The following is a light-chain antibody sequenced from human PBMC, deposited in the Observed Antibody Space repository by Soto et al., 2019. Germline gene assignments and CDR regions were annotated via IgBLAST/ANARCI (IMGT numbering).Light chain of an antibody. CDR3: QQFGGSFT. Sequence: IVLTQSPITLPLSPGESATLSCRASQTVSSSHLAWYQQKPGQAPRLLISGASTRAAGVPNRCSGSGSGTDLTLSISRLEPEDFAVYYCQQFGGSFTFGGGTKVEI. CDR2: GAS. CDR1: QTVSSSH. V-gene: IGKV3-20*01. J-gene: IGKJ4*01.